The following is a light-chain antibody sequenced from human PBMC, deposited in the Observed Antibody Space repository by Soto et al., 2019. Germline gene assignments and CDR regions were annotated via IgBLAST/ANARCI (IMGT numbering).Light chain of an antibody. CDR1: RGISSN. CDR2: DAS. Sequence: IVMTQSPASLSLTRGERATLSCRASRGISSNLAWYQQKPGQAPRLLIYDASTRATGIPARFSGSGSGTEFTLTISSLQSEDFAVYYCHQYNNWPPWTFGQGTKVDIK. J-gene: IGKJ1*01. V-gene: IGKV3-15*01. CDR3: HQYNNWPPWT.